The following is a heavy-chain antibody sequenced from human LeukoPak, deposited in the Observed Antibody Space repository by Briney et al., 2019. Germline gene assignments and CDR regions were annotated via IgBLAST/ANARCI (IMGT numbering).Heavy chain of an antibody. J-gene: IGHJ5*02. CDR2: INPNSGGT. Sequence: GASVKVSCKASGYTFTSYYMHWVRQAPGQGLEWMGWINPNSGGTNYAQKFQGRVTMTRDTSISTAYMELSRLRSDDTAVYYCASAYCGGDCSSYNWFDPWGQGTLVTVSS. CDR3: ASAYCGGDCSSYNWFDP. D-gene: IGHD2-21*02. V-gene: IGHV1-2*02. CDR1: GYTFTSYY.